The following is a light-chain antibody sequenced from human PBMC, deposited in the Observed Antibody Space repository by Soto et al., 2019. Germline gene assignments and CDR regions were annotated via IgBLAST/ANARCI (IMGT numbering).Light chain of an antibody. V-gene: IGLV2-23*01. CDR1: NSGVVNYEY. J-gene: IGLJ1*01. CDR3: LSYGKV. CDR2: EGR. Sequence: HSELGQPASVSGSPGQSITISCTGINSGVVNYEYVSWYQQFPDKALKLIIYEGRERPSGVSDRFSGSKSDNAASLTISALQTEDEAEYFCLSYGKVFGTGTKVTAL.